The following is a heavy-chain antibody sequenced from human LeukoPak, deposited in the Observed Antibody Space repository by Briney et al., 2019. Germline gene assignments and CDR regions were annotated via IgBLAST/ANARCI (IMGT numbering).Heavy chain of an antibody. D-gene: IGHD2-2*01. CDR1: GFTVGSNY. CDR2: IYSGGST. J-gene: IGHJ6*03. V-gene: IGHV3-53*01. Sequence: GGSLRLSCAAPGFTVGSNYMSWVRQAPGKGLEWVSVIYSGGSTYYADSVKGRFTISRDNSKDTVYLQMNSLRAEDTAVYYCAREPDPLKSAYYMDVWGKGTTVTVSS. CDR3: AREPDPLKSAYYMDV.